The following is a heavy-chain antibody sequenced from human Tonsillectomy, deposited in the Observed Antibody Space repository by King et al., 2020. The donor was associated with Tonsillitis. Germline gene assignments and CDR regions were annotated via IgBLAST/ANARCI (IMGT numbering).Heavy chain of an antibody. CDR1: GGSFSGYY. J-gene: IGHJ6*02. V-gene: IGHV4-34*01. Sequence: VQLQQWGAGLLKPSETLSLTCTVYGGSFSGYYWNWLRQPPGKGLEWIGEINHSGSTNYNPSLKSRVTISVDTSKNQFSLKLSSVTAADTAVYYCARARCSGGSCYSFRARYYYYGMDVWGQGTTVTVSS. CDR3: ARARCSGGSCYSFRARYYYYGMDV. D-gene: IGHD2-15*01. CDR2: INHSGST.